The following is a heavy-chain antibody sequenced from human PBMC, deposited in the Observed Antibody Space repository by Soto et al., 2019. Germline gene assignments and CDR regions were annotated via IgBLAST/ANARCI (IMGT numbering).Heavy chain of an antibody. CDR3: ATGHPLNGILWFGAPWGDYYYYGMDV. CDR2: ISGSGGST. CDR1: GFTFSSYA. D-gene: IGHD3-10*01. J-gene: IGHJ6*02. V-gene: IGHV3-23*01. Sequence: PGGSLRLSCAASGFTFSSYAMSWVRQAPGKGLEWVSAISGSGGSTYYADSVKGRFTISRDNSKNTLYLQMNSLRAEDTAVYYSATGHPLNGILWFGAPWGDYYYYGMDVWGQGTTVTVSS.